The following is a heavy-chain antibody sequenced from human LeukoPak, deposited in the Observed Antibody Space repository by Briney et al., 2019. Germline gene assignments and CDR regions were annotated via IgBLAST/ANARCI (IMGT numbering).Heavy chain of an antibody. V-gene: IGHV1-2*02. J-gene: IGHJ4*02. Sequence: ASVKVSCKASGYTFTGYLMHWVRQAPGQGLEWTGWIDPNSGGTNYAQKFQGRVTMTRDTSINTAFMELSRLRSDDSAVYYCASAAVYGDPTNPYFDYWGQGTLVTVSS. CDR1: GYTFTGYL. CDR3: ASAAVYGDPTNPYFDY. D-gene: IGHD4-17*01. CDR2: IDPNSGGT.